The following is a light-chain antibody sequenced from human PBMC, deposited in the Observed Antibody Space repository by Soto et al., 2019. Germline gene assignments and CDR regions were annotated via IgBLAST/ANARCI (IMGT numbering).Light chain of an antibody. CDR2: GAS. CDR1: LRISKY. CDR3: QQIQSTPLT. Sequence: DIKLTQSPSSLSASVGDRATIACRASLRISKYLNWYQHKPGKAPQILIYGASTLQSGVPSRFSGSGSGIDFTLSITKLLPADSATCFGQQIQSTPLTFGGGT. J-gene: IGKJ4*01. V-gene: IGKV1-39*01.